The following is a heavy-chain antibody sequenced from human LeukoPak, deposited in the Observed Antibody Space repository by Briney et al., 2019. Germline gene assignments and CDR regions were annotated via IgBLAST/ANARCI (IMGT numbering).Heavy chain of an antibody. V-gene: IGHV1-69*01. CDR3: ARDSIKDNWNLAY. J-gene: IGHJ4*02. D-gene: IGHD1-20*01. CDR1: GGTFSSYA. Sequence: ISCAASGGTFSSYAISWVRQAPGQGLEWMGGIIPIFGTANYAQKFQGRVTITADESTSTAYMELSSLRSEDTAVYYCARDSIKDNWNLAYWGQGTLVTVSS. CDR2: IIPIFGTA.